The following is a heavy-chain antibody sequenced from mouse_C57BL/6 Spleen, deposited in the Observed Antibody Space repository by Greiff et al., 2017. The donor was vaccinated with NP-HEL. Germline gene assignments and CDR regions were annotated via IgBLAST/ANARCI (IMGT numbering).Heavy chain of an antibody. J-gene: IGHJ1*03. V-gene: IGHV1-76*01. CDR3: ARGAYYGSSYLWYFDV. CDR2: IYPGSGNT. CDR1: GYTFTDYY. D-gene: IGHD1-1*01. Sequence: VQLQQSGAELVRPGASVKLSCKASGYTFTDYYINWVKQRPGQGLEWIARIYPGSGNTYYNEKFKGKATLTAEKSSSTAYMQLSSLTSEDSAVYFCARGAYYGSSYLWYFDVWGTGTTVTVSS.